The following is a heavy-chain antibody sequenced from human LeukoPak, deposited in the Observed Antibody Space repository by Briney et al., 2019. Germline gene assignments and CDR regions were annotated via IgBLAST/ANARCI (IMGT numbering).Heavy chain of an antibody. Sequence: SETLSLTCPVYGGSFSGYYWSWIRQPPGKGLEWIGEINHSGSTNYNPSLKSRVTISVDTSKNQFSLKLSSVTAADTAVYYCARGPGIAAAGNFDYWGQGTLVTVSS. V-gene: IGHV4-34*01. CDR1: GGSFSGYY. CDR3: ARGPGIAAAGNFDY. CDR2: INHSGST. J-gene: IGHJ4*02. D-gene: IGHD6-13*01.